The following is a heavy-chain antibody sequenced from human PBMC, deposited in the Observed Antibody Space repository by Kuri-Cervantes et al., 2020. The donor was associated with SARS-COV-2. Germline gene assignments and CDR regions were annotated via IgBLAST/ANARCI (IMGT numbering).Heavy chain of an antibody. CDR3: ARGRGVFQWELLRSTGENYYYYMDV. J-gene: IGHJ6*03. D-gene: IGHD1-26*01. CDR2: IYTSGST. Sequence: SDTLSLTCTVSGGSISSGSYYWSWIRQPAGKGLEWIGRIYTSGSTNYNPSLKSRVTMSVDTSKNQFSLKLSSVTAADTAVYYCARGRGVFQWELLRSTGENYYYYMDVWGKGTTVTVSS. V-gene: IGHV4-61*02. CDR1: GGSISSGSYY.